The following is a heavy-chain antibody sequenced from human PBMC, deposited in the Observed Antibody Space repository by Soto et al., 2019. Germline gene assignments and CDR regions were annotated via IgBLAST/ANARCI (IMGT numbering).Heavy chain of an antibody. CDR2: IIPIFGTA. CDR1: GGTFSSYA. CDR3: ARGGRNYRYYYYGMDV. J-gene: IGHJ6*02. D-gene: IGHD1-7*01. V-gene: IGHV1-69*06. Sequence: QVQLVQSGAEVKKPGSSVKVSCKASGGTFSSYAISWVRQAPGQGLEWMGGIIPIFGTANYAQKFQGRVTITADKATSTAYMELSSLRSEDTAVYYCARGGRNYRYYYYGMDVWGQGTTVTVSS.